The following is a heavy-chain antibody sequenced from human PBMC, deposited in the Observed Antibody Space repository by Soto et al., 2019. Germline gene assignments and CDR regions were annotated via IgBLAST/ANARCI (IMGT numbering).Heavy chain of an antibody. Sequence: QVQLVESGGGVVQPGRSLRLSCAASGFTFSSSGMHWVRQAPGKGLEWVAVISYDGSNKYYADSVKGRFTISRDNSKNTLYLQMNSLRAEDTAVYYCAKEGGGSGSGSYDYWGQGTLVTVSS. J-gene: IGHJ4*02. V-gene: IGHV3-30*18. CDR1: GFTFSSSG. CDR3: AKEGGGSGSGSYDY. D-gene: IGHD3-10*01. CDR2: ISYDGSNK.